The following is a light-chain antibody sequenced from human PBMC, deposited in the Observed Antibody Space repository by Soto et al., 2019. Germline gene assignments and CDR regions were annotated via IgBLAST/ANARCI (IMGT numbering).Light chain of an antibody. Sequence: EIVMTQSPATLSVSPGERATLSCRASQSISSNLAWYQQKPGQAPRLLIYSASTRATGLPATLSGSGSGIEFTLTISSLQSEDFAACSCQQYNKWPPYSFGQGTKLEIK. V-gene: IGKV3-15*01. CDR2: SAS. J-gene: IGKJ2*01. CDR1: QSISSN. CDR3: QQYNKWPPYS.